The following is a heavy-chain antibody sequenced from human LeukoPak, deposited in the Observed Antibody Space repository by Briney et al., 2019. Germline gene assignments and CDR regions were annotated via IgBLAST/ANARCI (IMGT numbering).Heavy chain of an antibody. J-gene: IGHJ4*02. CDR2: IYYSGST. CDR1: GGSISSYY. CDR3: ARAKSPDSSGYYYFDY. D-gene: IGHD3-22*01. V-gene: IGHV4-59*12. Sequence: PSETLSLTCTVSGGSISSYYWSWIRQPPGKGLEWIGYIYYSGSTNYNPSLKSRVTISVDTSKNQFSLKLSSVTAADTAVYYCARAKSPDSSGYYYFDYWGQGTLVTVSS.